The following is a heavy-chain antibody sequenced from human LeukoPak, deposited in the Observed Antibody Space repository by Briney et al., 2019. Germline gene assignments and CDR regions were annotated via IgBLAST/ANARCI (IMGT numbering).Heavy chain of an antibody. D-gene: IGHD2/OR15-2a*01. CDR3: ARGFTLFDP. V-gene: IGHV4-59*01. CDR2: IYYSGST. CDR1: GGSLRSYY. J-gene: IGHJ5*02. Sequence: SETLSLTCTVSGGSLRSYYWSWIRQPPGKGLEWIGSIYYSGSTNYNPSLKSRVTISVYTSKNQFSLKLSSVTAADTAVYYCARGFTLFDPWGQGTLVTVSS.